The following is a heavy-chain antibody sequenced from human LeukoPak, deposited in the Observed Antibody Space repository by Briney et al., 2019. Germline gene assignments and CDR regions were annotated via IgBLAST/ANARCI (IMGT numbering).Heavy chain of an antibody. J-gene: IGHJ3*02. V-gene: IGHV3-7*01. Sequence: LAGGSLRLSCAVSGFTFSSYWMSWVRQAPGKGLEWVANINQGASEKYYVDSVRGRCTISRDDAKNSLYLQMNSLRAEDTALYYCAREIDGRAFDIWGQGTVVTVSS. CDR1: GFTFSSYW. CDR2: INQGASEK. CDR3: AREIDGRAFDI. D-gene: IGHD2-8*01.